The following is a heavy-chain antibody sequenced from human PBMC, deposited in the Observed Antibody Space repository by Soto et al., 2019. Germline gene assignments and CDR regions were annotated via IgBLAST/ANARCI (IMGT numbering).Heavy chain of an antibody. CDR3: ARTYSSGWYGY. Sequence: TLSLTCTVSGGSISSYYWSWIRQPPGKGLEWIGYIYYSGSTNYNPSLKSRVTISVDTSKNQFSLKLSSVTAADTAVYYCARTYSSGWYGYWGQGTLVTVSS. D-gene: IGHD6-19*01. CDR2: IYYSGST. CDR1: GGSISSYY. V-gene: IGHV4-59*01. J-gene: IGHJ4*02.